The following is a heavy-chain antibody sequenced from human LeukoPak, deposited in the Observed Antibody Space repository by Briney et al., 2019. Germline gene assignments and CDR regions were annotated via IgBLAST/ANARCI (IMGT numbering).Heavy chain of an antibody. J-gene: IGHJ4*02. CDR3: ARVPAPQGSSWYRFDY. CDR2: INPNSGGT. Sequence: ASVKVSCKASGYTFTDYYIHRVRQAPGQGLEWMGWINPNSGGTNYAQKFQGRVTMTRDTSISTAYMELSRLRSDDTAVYYCARVPAPQGSSWYRFDYWGQGTLVTVSS. D-gene: IGHD6-13*01. V-gene: IGHV1-2*02. CDR1: GYTFTDYY.